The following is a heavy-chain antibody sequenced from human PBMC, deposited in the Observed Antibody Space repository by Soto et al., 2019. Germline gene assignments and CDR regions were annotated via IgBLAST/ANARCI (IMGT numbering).Heavy chain of an antibody. CDR2: ISNDGNNK. J-gene: IGHJ6*02. CDR3: ARDYYRFNSGYGFSMDV. Sequence: QTLSCAPSGLTFSISVIQWVHQAQDKGLEWVAHISNDGNNKYYADSVKGRFTISRDNSKNTLYLQMNSLRAEDTAVYYCARDYYRFNSGYGFSMDVWGQGTTVTVSS. CDR1: GLTFSISV. D-gene: IGHD5-12*01. V-gene: IGHV3-30*03.